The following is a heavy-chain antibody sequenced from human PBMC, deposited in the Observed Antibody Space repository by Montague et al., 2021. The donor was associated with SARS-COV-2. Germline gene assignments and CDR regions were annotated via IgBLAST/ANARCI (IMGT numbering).Heavy chain of an antibody. D-gene: IGHD3/OR15-3a*01. CDR1: GDSIRSSGYY. Sequence: SETLSLTCSVSGDSIRSSGYYWGWIRQPPGKGLEWIGTVYYSGSTNYNPSLKSRVTMPVDTSKNQFSLELRSVTAADTAVYYCARFGYDEFWLNLGWFDPWGQGTLVTVSS. CDR2: VYYSGST. V-gene: IGHV4-39*01. CDR3: ARFGYDEFWLNLGWFDP. J-gene: IGHJ5*02.